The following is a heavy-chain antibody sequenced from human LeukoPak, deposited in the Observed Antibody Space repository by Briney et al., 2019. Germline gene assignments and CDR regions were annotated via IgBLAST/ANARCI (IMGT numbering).Heavy chain of an antibody. CDR1: GYTFTSYY. CDR3: ARMGLDILTGYYHDY. CDR2: INPSGGST. Sequence: ASVKVSCKASGYTFTSYYMHWVRQAPGQGLEWMGIINPSGGSTSYAQKFQGRVTMTRDTSTSTVYMELSSLRSEDTAVYYCARMGLDILTGYYHDYWGQGTLVTVSP. V-gene: IGHV1-46*01. J-gene: IGHJ4*02. D-gene: IGHD3-9*01.